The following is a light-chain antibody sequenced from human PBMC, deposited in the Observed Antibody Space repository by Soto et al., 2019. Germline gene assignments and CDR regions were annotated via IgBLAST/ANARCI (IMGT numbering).Light chain of an antibody. V-gene: IGKV4-1*01. CDR1: LSVFSSSNYRNY. Sequence: DIVMTQSPDSLAVSLGERATFNCKSSLSVFSSSNYRNYLAWYQQKPRQSPKLLIYWASTRESGVPDRFSGTGSGTDFTLTISNLQAEDVAVYYCQQHYSSPPTFGQGTKVEIK. CDR3: QQHYSSPPT. CDR2: WAS. J-gene: IGKJ1*01.